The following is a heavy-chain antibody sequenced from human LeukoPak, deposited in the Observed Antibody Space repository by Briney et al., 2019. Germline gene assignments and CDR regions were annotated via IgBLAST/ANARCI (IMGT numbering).Heavy chain of an antibody. CDR1: GYTFSSYD. D-gene: IGHD6-19*01. V-gene: IGHV1-8*01. CDR2: MNPNSGNT. Sequence: ASVKVSCKASGYTFSSYDFNWVQQATGQGLEWMGWMNPNSGNTGYAQKIQGRVTITRNTSITTTYMEPSSLRSEDTAVYYCVRGTRLAHYYMDVWGKGTTVTVSS. J-gene: IGHJ6*03. CDR3: VRGTRLAHYYMDV.